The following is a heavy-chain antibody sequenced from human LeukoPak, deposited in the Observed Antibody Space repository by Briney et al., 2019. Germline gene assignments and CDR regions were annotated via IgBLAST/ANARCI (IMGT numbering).Heavy chain of an antibody. CDR3: ARGTIAAAGTLDY. V-gene: IGHV3-30*04. J-gene: IGHJ4*02. D-gene: IGHD6-13*01. Sequence: GGSLGLSCAASGFTFSSYAMHWVRQAPGKGLEWVAVISYDGSNKYYADSVKGRFTISRDNSKNTLYLQMNSLRAEDTAVYYCARGTIAAAGTLDYWGQGTLVTVSS. CDR1: GFTFSSYA. CDR2: ISYDGSNK.